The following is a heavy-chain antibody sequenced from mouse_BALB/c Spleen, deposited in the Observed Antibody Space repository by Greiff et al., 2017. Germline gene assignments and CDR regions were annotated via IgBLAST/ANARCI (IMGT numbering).Heavy chain of an antibody. CDR2: IDPSDSYT. CDR1: GYTFTSYW. Sequence: QVQLQQPGAELVKPGASVKLSCKASGYTFTSYWMHWVKQRPGQGLEWIGEIDPSDSYTNYNQKFKGKATLTVDKSSSTAYMQLSSLTSEDSAVYYCARAATVAPAWFAYWGQGTLVTVSA. V-gene: IGHV1-69*02. CDR3: ARAATVAPAWFAY. D-gene: IGHD1-1*01. J-gene: IGHJ3*01.